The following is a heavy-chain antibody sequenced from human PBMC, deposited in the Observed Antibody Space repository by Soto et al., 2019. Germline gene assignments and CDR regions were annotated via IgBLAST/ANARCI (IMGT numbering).Heavy chain of an antibody. D-gene: IGHD3-22*01. J-gene: IGHJ6*02. Sequence: PSETLSPTFIVSGRSISSSSYYWGWIRQPPGKGLEWIGSIYYSGSTYYNPSLKSRVTISVDTSKNQFSLKLSSVTAADTALYYFMGYYDSSGYYYTGYYYGMDVWGQGTTVT. CDR3: MGYYDSSGYYYTGYYYGMDV. V-gene: IGHV4-39*01. CDR1: GRSISSSSYY. CDR2: IYYSGST.